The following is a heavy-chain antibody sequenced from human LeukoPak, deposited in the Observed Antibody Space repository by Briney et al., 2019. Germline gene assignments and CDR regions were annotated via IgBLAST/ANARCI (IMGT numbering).Heavy chain of an antibody. CDR3: ARHPADYGDYGEPNHFYIDV. V-gene: IGHV4-59*08. Sequence: SETLSLTCTVSGGSMSSYYWSWIRQPPGRGLEYIGYIYYSGSTNYNPSLESRVTMSIATSRNHFSLKVRFVTAADTAVYYCARHPADYGDYGEPNHFYIDVWGKGTTVTVSS. CDR2: IYYSGST. CDR1: GGSMSSYY. D-gene: IGHD4-17*01. J-gene: IGHJ6*03.